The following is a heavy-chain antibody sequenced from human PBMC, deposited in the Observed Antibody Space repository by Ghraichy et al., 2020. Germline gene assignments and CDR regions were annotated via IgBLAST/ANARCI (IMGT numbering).Heavy chain of an antibody. CDR1: GFNFSTYA. CDR3: ARYSAKTGPL. CDR2: VSHDGSRK. D-gene: IGHD1-26*01. Sequence: GGSLRLSCVASGFNFSTYAMHWVRQTAGTGLEWLTVVSHDGSRKNYADSVKGRFNISRDNSKNSLYLQINSLRSEDTGIYYCARYSAKTGPLWGQGTLVTTSS. J-gene: IGHJ4*02. V-gene: IGHV3-30-3*01.